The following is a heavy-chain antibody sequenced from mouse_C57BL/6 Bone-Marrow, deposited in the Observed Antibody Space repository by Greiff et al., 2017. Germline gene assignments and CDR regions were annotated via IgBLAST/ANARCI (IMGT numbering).Heavy chain of an antibody. D-gene: IGHD1-1*01. CDR3: ARDSAAEVAKRCDY. CDR2: IYPGDGDT. Sequence: VQLLQSGAELVKPGASVKISCKASGYAFSSYWMNWVKQRPGKGLEWIGQIYPGDGDTNYNGKFKGKATLTADKSSSTAYMQLSSLTSEDSAVCFCARDSAAEVAKRCDYWGQGTTLTVSS. CDR1: GYAFSSYW. J-gene: IGHJ2*01. V-gene: IGHV1-80*01.